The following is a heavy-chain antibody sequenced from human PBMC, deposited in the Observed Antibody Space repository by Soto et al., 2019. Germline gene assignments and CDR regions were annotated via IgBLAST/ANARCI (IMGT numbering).Heavy chain of an antibody. Sequence: EVQLLESGGGLVQPGGSLRLSCAASGFTFSSYAMSRVRQAPGKGLEWVSAISGSGASTYYANSVKGRFTISRDNSKNTLYLQMNSLRAEDTAVYDCAKVLGSSGWVYWYFDLWGRGTLVTVSS. D-gene: IGHD6-19*01. J-gene: IGHJ2*01. CDR3: AKVLGSSGWVYWYFDL. CDR2: ISGSGAST. V-gene: IGHV3-23*01. CDR1: GFTFSSYA.